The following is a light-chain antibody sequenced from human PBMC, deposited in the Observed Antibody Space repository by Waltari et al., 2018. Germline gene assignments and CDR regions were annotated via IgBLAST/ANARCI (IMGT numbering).Light chain of an antibody. CDR2: EVS. CDR3: SSYTTSSAPGV. Sequence: QSALTQPASVSGSPGQSITISCPGTDRDVGAYDFVSWYQQHPGKAPHLIIYEVSNRPSGISNRFSASKSGNTASLTISGLQAEDEDDYYCSSYTTSSAPGVFGTGTRVTVL. J-gene: IGLJ1*01. V-gene: IGLV2-14*01. CDR1: DRDVGAYDF.